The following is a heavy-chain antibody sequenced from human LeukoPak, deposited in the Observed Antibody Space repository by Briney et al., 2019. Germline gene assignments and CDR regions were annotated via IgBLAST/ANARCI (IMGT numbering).Heavy chain of an antibody. J-gene: IGHJ4*02. D-gene: IGHD6-19*01. CDR3: ARVGSSGWSGVDY. CDR2: ISYDGGNK. CDR1: GFTFSSYA. Sequence: GGSLRLSCAASGFTFSSYAMSWVRQAPGKGLEWVAVISYDGGNKYYADSVKGRFTISRDNSKNTLYLQMNSLRAEDTAVYYCARVGSSGWSGVDYWGQGTLVTVSS. V-gene: IGHV3-30*04.